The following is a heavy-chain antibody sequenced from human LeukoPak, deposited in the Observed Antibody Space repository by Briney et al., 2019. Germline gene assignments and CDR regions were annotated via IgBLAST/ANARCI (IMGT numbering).Heavy chain of an antibody. CDR2: ISSSSGSI. J-gene: IGHJ4*02. V-gene: IGHV3-21*01. Sequence: GGSLRLSCAVSGFSVSNYYMNWVRQAPGKGLEWVSSISSSSGSIYYADSVKGRFTISRDNAKNSVYLQMNSLRAEDTAVYYCARDWNYFSCWGQGTLVTVSS. CDR1: GFSVSNYY. D-gene: IGHD1-1*01. CDR3: ARDWNYFSC.